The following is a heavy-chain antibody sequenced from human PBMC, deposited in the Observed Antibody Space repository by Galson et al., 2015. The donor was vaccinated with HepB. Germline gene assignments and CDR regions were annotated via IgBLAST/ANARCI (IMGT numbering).Heavy chain of an antibody. Sequence: SLRLSCATSGFTFSSYVMAWVRQAPGKGLEWVSSINAVGNTNYADSVKGRFTISRDYSNNVLFLQMTSLRAEDTALYYCAKGVAAAGHHFDYWGRGTLVTVSS. V-gene: IGHV3-23*01. CDR1: GFTFSSYV. D-gene: IGHD2-2*01. CDR3: AKGVAAAGHHFDY. CDR2: INAVGNT. J-gene: IGHJ4*02.